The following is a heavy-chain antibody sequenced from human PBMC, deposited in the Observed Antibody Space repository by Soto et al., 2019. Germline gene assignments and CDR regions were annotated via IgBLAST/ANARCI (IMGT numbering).Heavy chain of an antibody. Sequence: SETLSLTCTVSGGSISSSSYYWGWIRQPPGKGLEWIGSIYYSGSTYYNPSLKSRVTISVDTSKNQFSLKLSSVTAADTAVYYCASLPPGYSGYDYGRADHFDYRGQGTLVTVSS. J-gene: IGHJ4*02. CDR3: ASLPPGYSGYDYGRADHFDY. D-gene: IGHD5-12*01. V-gene: IGHV4-39*01. CDR1: GGSISSSSYY. CDR2: IYYSGST.